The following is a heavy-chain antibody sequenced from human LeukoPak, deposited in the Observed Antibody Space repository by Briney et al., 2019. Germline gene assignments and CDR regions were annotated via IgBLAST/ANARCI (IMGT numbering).Heavy chain of an antibody. CDR3: ATVRDIVVGGGPYYFDY. Sequence: GVSVKVSCKASGYTFIGYYLHWVRQAPGPGLEWMGWINPHNGDTNYAQKFQGRVTMTRDTSITTAYMELSRLKSDDTAVYYCATVRDIVVGGGPYYFDYWGQGTLVTVSS. D-gene: IGHD2-15*01. J-gene: IGHJ4*02. V-gene: IGHV1-2*02. CDR2: INPHNGDT. CDR1: GYTFIGYY.